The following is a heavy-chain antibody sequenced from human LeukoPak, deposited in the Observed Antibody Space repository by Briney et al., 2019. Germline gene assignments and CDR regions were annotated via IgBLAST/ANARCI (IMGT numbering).Heavy chain of an antibody. CDR3: ATPILGGDAFDI. V-gene: IGHV1-24*01. CDR2: FDPEDGET. J-gene: IGHJ3*02. D-gene: IGHD3-16*01. CDR1: GYTLTELS. Sequence: GAAVKVSCKVSGYTLTELSMHWVRQAPGKGLEWMGGFDPEDGETIYAPKFQGRVTMTEDTSTDTAYMELSSLRSEDTAVYYCATPILGGDAFDIWGQGTMVTVSS.